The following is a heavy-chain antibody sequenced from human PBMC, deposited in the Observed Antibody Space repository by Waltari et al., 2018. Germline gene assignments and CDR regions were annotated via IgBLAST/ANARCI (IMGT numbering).Heavy chain of an antibody. V-gene: IGHV3-9*01. CDR1: GFTFDDYA. CDR3: VKGGWGFGELYDQH. J-gene: IGHJ1*01. D-gene: IGHD3-10*01. Sequence: EVQLVESGGGLAQPGRSLRLSCVASGFTFDDYARHWVRKRPGKGLEWVSGISWNSGGIGYADSTRGRFTISRDNAKKSLYLQMQSLRPDDTARYYCVKGGWGFGELYDQHWGQGTLVTVSS. CDR2: ISWNSGGI.